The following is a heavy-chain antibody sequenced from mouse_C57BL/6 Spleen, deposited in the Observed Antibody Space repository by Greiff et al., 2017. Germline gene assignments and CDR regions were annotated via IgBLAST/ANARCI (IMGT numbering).Heavy chain of an antibody. V-gene: IGHV5-15*01. Sequence: EVQGVESGGGLVQPGGSLKLSCAASGFTFSDYGMAWVRQAPRKGPEWVAFISNLAYSIYYADTVTGRFTISRENAKNTLYLERSSLRSEDPAMYYCARHEDCGSSDGYFDVWGKGTTVTVSS. CDR3: ARHEDCGSSDGYFDV. D-gene: IGHD1-1*01. CDR2: ISNLAYSI. J-gene: IGHJ1*03. CDR1: GFTFSDYG.